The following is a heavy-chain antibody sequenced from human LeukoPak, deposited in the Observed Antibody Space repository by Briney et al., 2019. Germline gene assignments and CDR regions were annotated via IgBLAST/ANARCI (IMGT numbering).Heavy chain of an antibody. Sequence: ASVRVSCKASGYTFTSYDINWVRQATGQGLEWMGWMNPNSGSTSYAQKFQGRVTMTRDTSTSTVYMELSSLRSEDTAVYYCARLVTGKTNWFDPWGQGTLVTVSS. CDR3: ARLVTGKTNWFDP. V-gene: IGHV1-8*01. J-gene: IGHJ5*02. CDR1: GYTFTSYD. CDR2: MNPNSGST. D-gene: IGHD1-14*01.